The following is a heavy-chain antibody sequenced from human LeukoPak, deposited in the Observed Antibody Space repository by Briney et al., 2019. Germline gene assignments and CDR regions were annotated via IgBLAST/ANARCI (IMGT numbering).Heavy chain of an antibody. CDR2: MNPNSGNT. J-gene: IGHJ4*02. CDR1: GYTFTSYD. CDR3: AVPAYYYDSSGYLTASFDY. V-gene: IGHV1-8*01. D-gene: IGHD3-22*01. Sequence: ASVKVSCKASGYTFTSYDINWVRQATGQGLEWMGRMNPNSGNTGYAQKFQGRVTMTRNTSISTAYMELSSLRSEDTAVYYCAVPAYYYDSSGYLTASFDYWGQGTLVTVSS.